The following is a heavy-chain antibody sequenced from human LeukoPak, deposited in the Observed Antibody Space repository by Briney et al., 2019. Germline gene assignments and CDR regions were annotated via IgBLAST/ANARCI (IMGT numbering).Heavy chain of an antibody. CDR3: ARDINYYDSSGYYYETYYFDY. D-gene: IGHD3-22*01. V-gene: IGHV3-21*01. CDR2: ISSSSSYI. Sequence: GGSLRLSCAASGFTFSSYSMNWVRQAPGKGLEWVSSISSSSSYIYYADSVKGRFTISRDNAKNSLYLQMSSLRAEDTAVYYCARDINYYDSSGYYYETYYFDYWGQGTLVTVSS. J-gene: IGHJ4*02. CDR1: GFTFSSYS.